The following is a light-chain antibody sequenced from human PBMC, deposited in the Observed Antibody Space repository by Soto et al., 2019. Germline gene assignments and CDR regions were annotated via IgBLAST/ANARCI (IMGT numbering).Light chain of an antibody. Sequence: IQMTQSPATLSASVGDRVTITCRASQSISTWLAWYQPKPGKAPKLRIYDASSLESGVPSRLSGGGSGKEFTLTISSLQPNDFATYYCQQYNTYSTFGQGTRLQIK. J-gene: IGKJ5*01. CDR2: DAS. CDR3: QQYNTYST. CDR1: QSISTW. V-gene: IGKV1-5*01.